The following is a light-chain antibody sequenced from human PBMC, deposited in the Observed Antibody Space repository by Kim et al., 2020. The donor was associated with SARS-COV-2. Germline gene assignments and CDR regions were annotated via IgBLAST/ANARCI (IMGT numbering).Light chain of an antibody. CDR3: QAWDSSTAV. CDR2: QDS. CDR1: KLGDKY. J-gene: IGLJ2*01. V-gene: IGLV3-1*01. Sequence: VSPGQTASITCSGDKLGDKYACWYQQKPGQSPVLVIYQDSKRPTGIPERFSGSNSGNTATLTISGTQAMDEADYYCQAWDSSTAVFGGGTQLTVL.